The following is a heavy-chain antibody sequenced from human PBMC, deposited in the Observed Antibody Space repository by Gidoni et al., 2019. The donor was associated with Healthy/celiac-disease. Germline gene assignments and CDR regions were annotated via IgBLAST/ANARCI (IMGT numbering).Heavy chain of an antibody. CDR3: ARRAIGLRNFDY. Sequence: QVQLQQWGAGLLKPSETLSLTCAVYGGSFSGYYWSWIRQPPGKGLEWIGEINHRGSTNYNPSLKSRVTISVDTSKNQFSLKLSSVTAADTAVYYCARRAIGLRNFDYWGQGTLVTVSS. J-gene: IGHJ4*02. V-gene: IGHV4-34*01. CDR1: GGSFSGYY. CDR2: INHRGST.